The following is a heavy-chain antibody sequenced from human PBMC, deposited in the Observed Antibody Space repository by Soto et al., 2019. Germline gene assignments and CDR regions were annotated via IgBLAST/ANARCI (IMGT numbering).Heavy chain of an antibody. CDR3: ARVREPHLDHYGLDV. CDR1: RFTFNVYG. CDR2: LIPIYDAP. J-gene: IGHJ6*02. D-gene: IGHD1-1*01. V-gene: IGHV1-69*06. Sequence: SVKVSCKTSRFTFNVYGIHWVRQAPGQGLEWVGGLIPIYDAPYYAQKFQGRVTITADKSTTTVHLELSSLRSEDTAVYFCARVREPHLDHYGLDVWGQGTTVTVSS.